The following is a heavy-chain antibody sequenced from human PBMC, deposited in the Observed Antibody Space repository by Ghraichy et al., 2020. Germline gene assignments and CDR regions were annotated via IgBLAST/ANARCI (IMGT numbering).Heavy chain of an antibody. CDR3: AREDHYDFWSGYPRTRGSFDP. CDR1: GGSISSGSYY. V-gene: IGHV4-61*02. CDR2: IYTSGST. J-gene: IGHJ5*02. D-gene: IGHD3-3*01. Sequence: SETLSLTCTVSGGSISSGSYYWSWIRQPAGKGLEWIGRIYTSGSTNYNPSLKSRVTISVDTSKNQFSLKLSSVTAADTAVYYCAREDHYDFWSGYPRTRGSFDPWGQGTLVTVSS.